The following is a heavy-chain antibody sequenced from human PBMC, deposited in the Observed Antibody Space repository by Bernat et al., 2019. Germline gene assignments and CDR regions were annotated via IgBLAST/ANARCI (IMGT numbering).Heavy chain of an antibody. CDR2: ISYDGSNK. Sequence: QVQLVESGGGVVQPGRSLSLSCAASGFTFSTYAMHWVRQAPGKGLEWVAVISYDGSNKYYADSVKGRFTISRDNSKNTLYLQMNSLRAEDTAVYYCARATHYDILTGSPFDPWGQGTLVTVSS. J-gene: IGHJ5*02. D-gene: IGHD3-9*01. V-gene: IGHV3-30*04. CDR3: ARATHYDILTGSPFDP. CDR1: GFTFSTYA.